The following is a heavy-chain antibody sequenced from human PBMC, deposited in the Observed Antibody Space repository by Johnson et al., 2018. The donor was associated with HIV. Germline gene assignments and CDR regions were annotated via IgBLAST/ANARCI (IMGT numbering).Heavy chain of an antibody. D-gene: IGHD3-3*01. V-gene: IGHV3-30*02. CDR1: RFSFSRYG. CDR2: IRYDGSNK. Sequence: QVQLVESGGGVVQPGGSLRLSCAASRFSFSRYGMHWVRQAPGKGLEWVAFIRYDGSNKYYADSVKGRFTISRDNSKNTLYLQMNSLRAKDTAVYYCANILSSLEWFPDDAFDIWGQGTMVTVSS. CDR3: ANILSSLEWFPDDAFDI. J-gene: IGHJ3*02.